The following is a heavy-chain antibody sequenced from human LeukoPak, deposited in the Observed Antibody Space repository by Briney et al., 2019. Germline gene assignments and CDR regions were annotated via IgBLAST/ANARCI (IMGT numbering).Heavy chain of an antibody. CDR2: INSDGSST. V-gene: IGHV3-74*01. CDR1: GFTFSSYW. CDR3: ARDEGDGYNYWGYYYGMDV. J-gene: IGHJ6*02. D-gene: IGHD5-24*01. Sequence: GGSLRLSCAASGFTFSSYWMHWVRQAPGKGLVWVSRINSDGSSTSYADSVKGRFTISRDNAKSTLYLQMNSLRAEDTAVYYCARDEGDGYNYWGYYYGMDVWGQGTTVTVSS.